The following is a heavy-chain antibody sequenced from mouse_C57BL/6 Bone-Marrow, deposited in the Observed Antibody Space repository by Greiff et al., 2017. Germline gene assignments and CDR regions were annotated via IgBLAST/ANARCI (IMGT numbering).Heavy chain of an antibody. V-gene: IGHV5-4*03. CDR1: GFTFSSYA. D-gene: IGHD2-12*01. Sequence: EVKVVESGGGLVKPGGSLKLSCAASGFTFSSYAMSWVRQTPEKRLEWVASISDGGSYTYYPATVKGRFTISRDNARNNLYLQMSHLKTEEAAMNYCARRADYYSYYYAMDYWGQGTSVTVSS. CDR2: ISDGGSYT. J-gene: IGHJ4*01. CDR3: ARRADYYSYYYAMDY.